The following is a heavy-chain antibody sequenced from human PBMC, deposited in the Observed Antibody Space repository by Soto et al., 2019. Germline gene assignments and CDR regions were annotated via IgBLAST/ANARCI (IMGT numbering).Heavy chain of an antibody. CDR1: GYSFTSYW. V-gene: IGHV5-10-1*01. J-gene: IGHJ4*02. Sequence: GESLKISCKGSGYSFTSYWISWVRQMPGKGLERMGRIDPSDSYTNYSPSFQGHVTVSADKSISTAYLQWSSLKASDTAMYYCARQYTGYSSGWYEDYWGQGTQVTVSS. D-gene: IGHD6-19*01. CDR3: ARQYTGYSSGWYEDY. CDR2: IDPSDSYT.